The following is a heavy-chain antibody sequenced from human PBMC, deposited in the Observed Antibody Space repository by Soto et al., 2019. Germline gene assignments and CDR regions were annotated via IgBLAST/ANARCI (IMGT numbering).Heavy chain of an antibody. CDR1: GDSISSNW. J-gene: IGHJ4*02. CDR3: AGSGTFYITR. D-gene: IGHD3-10*01. CDR2: IDHSGST. V-gene: IGHV4-4*02. Sequence: QVQLQESGPGLVKPSGTLSLTCAVSGDSISSNWWSWVRQPPGEGLGWIGEIDHSGSTNDSPSLRSRVTISVDKSKNQFSLNLKSVIAADTAVYYCAGSGTFYITRWGQGTLVTVSS.